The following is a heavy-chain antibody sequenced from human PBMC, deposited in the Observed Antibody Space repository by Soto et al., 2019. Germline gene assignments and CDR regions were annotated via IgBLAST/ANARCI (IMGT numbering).Heavy chain of an antibody. Sequence: ASVKVSCKASGYTFTSYDINWVRQATGQGLVWMGWMNPNCGNTGYAQKFQGRVTMTRNTSISTAYLELRSLRSDDTAVYYCATTKQQLVPVFDYWGQGTLVTVSS. J-gene: IGHJ4*02. CDR2: MNPNCGNT. CDR3: ATTKQQLVPVFDY. D-gene: IGHD6-13*01. V-gene: IGHV1-8*01. CDR1: GYTFTSYD.